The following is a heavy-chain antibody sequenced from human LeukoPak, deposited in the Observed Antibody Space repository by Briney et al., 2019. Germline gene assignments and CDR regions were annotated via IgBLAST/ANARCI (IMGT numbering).Heavy chain of an antibody. CDR3: ARDRREDYTPDY. Sequence: GGSLRLSCAASGFTFSSYGMHWVRQAPGKGLEWVAVIWNDGSNKYYADSVKGRFTISRDNSKNTLYLQMNSLRAEDTAVYYCARDRREDYTPDYWGQGTLVTVSS. D-gene: IGHD5-24*01. CDR1: GFTFSSYG. V-gene: IGHV3-33*01. J-gene: IGHJ4*02. CDR2: IWNDGSNK.